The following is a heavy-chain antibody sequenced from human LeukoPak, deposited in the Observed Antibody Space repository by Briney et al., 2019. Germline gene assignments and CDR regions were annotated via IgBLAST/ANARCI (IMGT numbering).Heavy chain of an antibody. J-gene: IGHJ3*02. D-gene: IGHD6-13*01. Sequence: PGGSLRLSCAASGFTFSDYAMRWVRQAPGKGLEWVSGISGSGVTTYYADSVKGRFTISRDNAKNSLCLQMNSLRAEDTAVYYCARDSVLAAAGYPSDAFDIWGQGTMVTVSS. V-gene: IGHV3-23*01. CDR2: ISGSGVTT. CDR1: GFTFSDYA. CDR3: ARDSVLAAAGYPSDAFDI.